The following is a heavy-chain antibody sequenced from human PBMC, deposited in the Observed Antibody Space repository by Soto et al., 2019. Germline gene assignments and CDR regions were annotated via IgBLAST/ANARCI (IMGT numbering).Heavy chain of an antibody. Sequence: GGSLRLSCAASGFTFDDYAMHWVRQTPGKGPEWVSGISWNSINIDYADSVKGRFTISRDNAKNFLYLQMNSLRAEDTALYYCARFPPFGVVPGFDYWGQGTLVTVSS. CDR3: ARFPPFGVVPGFDY. V-gene: IGHV3-9*01. J-gene: IGHJ4*02. CDR2: ISWNSINI. CDR1: GFTFDDYA. D-gene: IGHD3-3*01.